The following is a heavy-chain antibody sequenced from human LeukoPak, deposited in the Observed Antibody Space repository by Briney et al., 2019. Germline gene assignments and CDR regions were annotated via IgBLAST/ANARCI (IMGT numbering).Heavy chain of an antibody. Sequence: ASVKVSCKASGYIFTSYYIHWVRQAPGQGLEWMGIINPSGGSTGYAQKFQGRVTMTRDTSISTAYMELSRLRSDDTAVYYCARDIAVANDFDYWGQGTLVTVSS. CDR3: ARDIAVANDFDY. D-gene: IGHD6-19*01. CDR1: GYIFTSYY. V-gene: IGHV1-46*01. J-gene: IGHJ4*02. CDR2: INPSGGST.